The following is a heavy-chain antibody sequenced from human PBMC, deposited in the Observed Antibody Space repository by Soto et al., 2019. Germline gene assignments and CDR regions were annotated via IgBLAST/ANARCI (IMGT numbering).Heavy chain of an antibody. V-gene: IGHV4-30-2*05. J-gene: IGHJ4*02. CDR3: ARADYYDSSGYQSPGY. Sequence: SETLSLTCAVSGGSISSGGYSWSWIRQPPGKGLEWIGYIYHSGSTYYNQSLKSRVTISVDTSKNQFSLKLSSVTAADTAAYYCARADYYDSSGYQSPGYWGQGTLVTVSS. D-gene: IGHD3-22*01. CDR1: GGSISSGGYS. CDR2: IYHSGST.